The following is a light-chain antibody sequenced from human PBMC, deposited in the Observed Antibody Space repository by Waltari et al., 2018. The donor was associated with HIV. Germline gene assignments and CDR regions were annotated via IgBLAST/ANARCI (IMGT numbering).Light chain of an antibody. CDR3: AAWDDSLNGLWV. CDR2: SNI. J-gene: IGLJ3*02. Sequence: QSVLTQPPSASGTPGQRVTISCSGSSSTFGSNTVTWCQQLQGTAPKLLIYSNIKRPSGVPDRFSGSKSGTSASLAISGLQSDDEADYYCAAWDDSLNGLWVFGGGTKLTVL. CDR1: SSTFGSNT. V-gene: IGLV1-44*01.